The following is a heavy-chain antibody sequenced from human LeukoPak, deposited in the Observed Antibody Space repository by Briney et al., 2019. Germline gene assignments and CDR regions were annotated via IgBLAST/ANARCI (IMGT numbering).Heavy chain of an antibody. CDR3: AKRWAKDIVVVPAAPHFDY. V-gene: IGHV3-23*01. CDR2: ISGSGGST. D-gene: IGHD2-2*01. J-gene: IGHJ4*02. Sequence: PGGSLRLSCAASGFTFSSYAMSWVRQAPGKGLEWVSAISGSGGSTYYADSVKGRFTISRDNSKNTLYLQMNSLRAEDTAVYYCAKRWAKDIVVVPAAPHFDYWGQETLVTVSS. CDR1: GFTFSSYA.